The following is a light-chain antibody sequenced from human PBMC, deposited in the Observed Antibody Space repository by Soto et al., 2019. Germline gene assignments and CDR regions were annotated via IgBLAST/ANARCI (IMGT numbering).Light chain of an antibody. CDR1: QSVSST. J-gene: IGKJ5*01. CDR2: GAS. Sequence: EILMTQSPATLSVSPGERATLSCRASQSVSSTLAWYQRKPGQAPRLLIYGASTRATDIPARFSGSGSGTEFTLTISRLEPEDFAVYYCQQYDQWPITFGQGIRLEIK. CDR3: QQYDQWPIT. V-gene: IGKV3-15*01.